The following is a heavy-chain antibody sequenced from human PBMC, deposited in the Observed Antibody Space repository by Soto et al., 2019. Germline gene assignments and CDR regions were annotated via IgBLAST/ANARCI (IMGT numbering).Heavy chain of an antibody. J-gene: IGHJ3*02. V-gene: IGHV1-69*01. CDR3: ARDLRPGTMIAVVTEWAFDI. Sequence: QVQLVQSGAEVKKPGSSVKVSCKASGGTFSSYAISWVRQAPGQGLEWMGGIIPIFGTANYAQKFQGRVTITADESTSTAYMELSSLRSEDTAVYYCARDLRPGTMIAVVTEWAFDIWGQGTMVTVSS. CDR2: IIPIFGTA. CDR1: GGTFSSYA. D-gene: IGHD3-22*01.